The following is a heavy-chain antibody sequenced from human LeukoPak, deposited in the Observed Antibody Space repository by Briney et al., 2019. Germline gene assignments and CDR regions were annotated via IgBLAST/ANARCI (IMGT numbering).Heavy chain of an antibody. CDR1: GFIFSSYA. D-gene: IGHD4-17*01. CDR3: AKLPGDYGPY. CDR2: ISGSGLST. V-gene: IGHV3-23*01. J-gene: IGHJ4*02. Sequence: GGSLRLSCAASGFIFSSYAMSWVRQAPGKGLEWVSTISGSGLSTYYADSVKGRFTISRDNSKNTLYLQMNSLRAEDTAVYYCAKLPGDYGPYWGQGTLVTVSS.